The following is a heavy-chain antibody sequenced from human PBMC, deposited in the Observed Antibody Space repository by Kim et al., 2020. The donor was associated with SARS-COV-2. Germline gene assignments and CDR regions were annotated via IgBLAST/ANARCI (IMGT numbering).Heavy chain of an antibody. CDR1: GGSISSYY. CDR3: ARGTTGTTWNYFDY. CDR2: IYYSGST. J-gene: IGHJ4*02. V-gene: IGHV4-59*01. D-gene: IGHD1-1*01. Sequence: SETLSLTCTVSGGSISSYYWSWIRQPPGKGLEWIGYIYYSGSTNYNPSLKSRVTISVDTSKNQFSLKLSSVTAADTAVYYCARGTTGTTWNYFDYWGQGTLVTVSS.